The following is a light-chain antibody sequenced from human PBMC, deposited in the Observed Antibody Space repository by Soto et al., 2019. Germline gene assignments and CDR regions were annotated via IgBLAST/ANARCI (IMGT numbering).Light chain of an antibody. Sequence: IQMTQSPSSLSASVGDRVTITCRASQSISSYLNWYQQKPGKAPKLLIYAASSLQSGVPSRFSGSGSGTEFTLTISSLQPEDFALYYCQQYNHWPPIIFGPGTRLEIK. V-gene: IGKV1-39*01. CDR1: QSISSY. J-gene: IGKJ5*01. CDR3: QQYNHWPPII. CDR2: AAS.